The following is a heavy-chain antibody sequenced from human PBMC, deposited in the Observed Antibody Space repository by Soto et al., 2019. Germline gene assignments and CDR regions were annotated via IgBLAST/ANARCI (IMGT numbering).Heavy chain of an antibody. CDR2: IIPIFGTA. D-gene: IGHD2-21*02. CDR1: GGTFSSYA. V-gene: IGHV1-69*13. Sequence: SVKVSCKASGGTFSSYAISWVRQAPGQGLEWMGGIIPIFGTANYAQKFQGRVTITADESTSTAYMELSSLRSEDTAVYYCASFVVVTPPSYYYYGMDVWGQGTTVTVSS. J-gene: IGHJ6*02. CDR3: ASFVVVTPPSYYYYGMDV.